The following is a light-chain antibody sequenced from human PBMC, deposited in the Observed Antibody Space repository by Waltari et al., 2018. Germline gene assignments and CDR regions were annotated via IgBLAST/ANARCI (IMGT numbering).Light chain of an antibody. Sequence: QSVLPQPPSASGTPGHRVTISCSGSSSNSGRDYVSWYQQLPGTAPKLLISENNQRPSGVPDRFSGSKSGTSASLAISGLRSEDEADYYCATWDDRLSGRVFGGGTKLTVL. CDR3: ATWDDRLSGRV. CDR2: ENN. CDR1: SSNSGRDY. J-gene: IGLJ3*02. V-gene: IGLV1-47*01.